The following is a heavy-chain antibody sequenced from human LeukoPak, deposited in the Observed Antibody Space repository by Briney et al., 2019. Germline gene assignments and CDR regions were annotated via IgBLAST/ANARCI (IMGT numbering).Heavy chain of an antibody. CDR1: GFTFGDYA. V-gene: IGHV3-49*04. D-gene: IGHD3-16*01. Sequence: GRSLRLSCTASGFTFGDYAMSWVRQAPWKGLEWVGFIRSKAYGGTTEYAASVKGRFTISRDDSKSIAYLQMNSLKTEDTAVYYCTREGRGSDAFDYWGQGTLVTVSS. CDR2: IRSKAYGGTT. CDR3: TREGRGSDAFDY. J-gene: IGHJ4*02.